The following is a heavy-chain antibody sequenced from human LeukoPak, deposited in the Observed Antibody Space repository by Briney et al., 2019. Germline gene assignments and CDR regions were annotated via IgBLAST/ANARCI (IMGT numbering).Heavy chain of an antibody. V-gene: IGHV3-23*01. CDR2: ISGSGGST. J-gene: IGHJ4*02. CDR3: AKTVHSGSWSNFDY. Sequence: QPGGSLRLSCAASGFIFSTYALSWVRQAPGKGLEWVSAISGSGGSTYYADSVKGRFTISRDNSKNTLYLQMNSLRAEDTAVYYCAKTVHSGSWSNFDYWGQGTLVTVSS. CDR1: GFIFSTYA. D-gene: IGHD6-13*01.